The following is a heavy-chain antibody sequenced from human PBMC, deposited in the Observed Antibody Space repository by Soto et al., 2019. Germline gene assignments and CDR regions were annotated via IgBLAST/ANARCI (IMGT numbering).Heavy chain of an antibody. CDR1: GAALISGGYF. D-gene: IGHD1-26*01. J-gene: IGHJ5*02. Sequence: NPSETLSLTCTVSGAALISGGYFYTWVRQPPGKGLEWLGYIYYSGGTNYNPSLKSLFPIPVDNSMIHFSLRLISVTAADTAVYYCTREQWDENYFAPGGQGTLVTVSS. CDR2: IYYSGGT. CDR3: TREQWDENYFAP. V-gene: IGHV4-61*08.